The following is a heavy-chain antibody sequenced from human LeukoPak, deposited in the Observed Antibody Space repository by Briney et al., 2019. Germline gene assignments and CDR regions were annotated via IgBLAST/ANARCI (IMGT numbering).Heavy chain of an antibody. CDR3: ARDLPGYCGGDCYPNDY. D-gene: IGHD2-21*02. Sequence: PGRSLRLSCAASGFTFDDYGMSWVRQAPGKGLEWVSGINWNGGSTGYADSVKGRFTISRDNAKNSLYLQMNSLRAEDTALYYCARDLPGYCGGDCYPNDYWGQGTLVTVSS. CDR1: GFTFDDYG. V-gene: IGHV3-20*04. CDR2: INWNGGST. J-gene: IGHJ4*02.